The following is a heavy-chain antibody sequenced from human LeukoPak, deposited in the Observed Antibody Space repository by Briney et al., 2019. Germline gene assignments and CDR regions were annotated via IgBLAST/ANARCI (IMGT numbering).Heavy chain of an antibody. D-gene: IGHD3-22*01. CDR1: GYTFTGYY. Sequence: ASVKVSCKASGYTFTGYYMHWVRQGPGQGLEWMGWINPNSGGTNYAQKFQGRVPMTRDTSISTAYMELSRLRSDDTAVYYCARDSKGGYYYNSGDYWGQGTLVTVSS. J-gene: IGHJ4*02. CDR2: INPNSGGT. CDR3: ARDSKGGYYYNSGDY. V-gene: IGHV1-2*02.